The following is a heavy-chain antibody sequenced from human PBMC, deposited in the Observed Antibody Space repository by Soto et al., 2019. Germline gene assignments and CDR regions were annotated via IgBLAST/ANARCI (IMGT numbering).Heavy chain of an antibody. CDR3: ARDRGTWIQLWLPYFDY. CDR1: GYTFTSYG. D-gene: IGHD5-18*01. V-gene: IGHV1-18*01. CDR2: ISAYNGNT. J-gene: IGHJ4*02. Sequence: ASVKVSCKASGYTFTSYGISWVRQAPGQGFEWMGWISAYNGNTNYAQKLQGRVTMTTDTSTSTAYMELRSLRSDDTAVYYCARDRGTWIQLWLPYFDYWGQGTLVTVSS.